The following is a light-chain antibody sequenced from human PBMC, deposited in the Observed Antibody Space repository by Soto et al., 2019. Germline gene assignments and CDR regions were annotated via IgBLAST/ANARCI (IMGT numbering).Light chain of an antibody. V-gene: IGKV3-15*01. CDR3: HQYNRWPRT. CDR1: QYIATH. CDR2: GAS. Sequence: EIVMTQSPATLSVSPGERATLSCRASQYIATHLAWYQQKPGQAPRLLIYGASTRATDIPARFSGSGSGTEFTLTISSLQSEDFAVYYCHQYNRWPRTFGQGNKVEIK. J-gene: IGKJ1*01.